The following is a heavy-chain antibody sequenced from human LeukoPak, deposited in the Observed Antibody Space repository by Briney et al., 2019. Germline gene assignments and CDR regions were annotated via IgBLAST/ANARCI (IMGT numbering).Heavy chain of an antibody. CDR2: ISYDGSNK. CDR3: AKDSDITMIVVVIRYYQH. D-gene: IGHD3-22*01. CDR1: GFTFSSYA. J-gene: IGHJ1*01. Sequence: PGGSLRLSCAASGFTFSSYAMHWVRQAPGKGLEWVAVISYDGSNKYYADSVKGRFTISRDNSKNTLYLQMNSLRAEDTAVYYCAKDSDITMIVVVIRYYQHWGQGTLVTVSS. V-gene: IGHV3-30*04.